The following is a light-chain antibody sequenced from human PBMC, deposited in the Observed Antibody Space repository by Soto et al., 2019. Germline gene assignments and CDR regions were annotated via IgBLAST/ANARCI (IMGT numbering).Light chain of an antibody. CDR2: AAS. V-gene: IGKV1-39*01. CDR1: QSISSY. J-gene: IGKJ4*01. CDR3: QQSYSTLLLT. Sequence: DIQMTESPSSLSASVGDRVTITCRASQSISSYLNWYQKKPGKAPKLLXYAASSLQSGVPSRFSGSGSGTDLTLTISSLQTEDFANYYCQQSYSTLLLTFGGGTKVDIK.